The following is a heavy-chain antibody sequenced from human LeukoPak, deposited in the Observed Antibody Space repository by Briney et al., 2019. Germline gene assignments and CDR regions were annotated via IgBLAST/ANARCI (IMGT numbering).Heavy chain of an antibody. D-gene: IGHD3-10*02. V-gene: IGHV4-31*03. CDR1: GGSVSNGNYY. Sequence: SETLSLTCTVSGGSVSNGNYYWAWIRQPPGKGLEWIGYIYYSGSTYYNPSLKSRVTISVDTSKNQFSLKLSSVTAADTAVYYCASLGSGSPWWRIYYYYGMDVWGQGTTVTVSS. CDR3: ASLGSGSPWWRIYYYYGMDV. J-gene: IGHJ6*02. CDR2: IYYSGST.